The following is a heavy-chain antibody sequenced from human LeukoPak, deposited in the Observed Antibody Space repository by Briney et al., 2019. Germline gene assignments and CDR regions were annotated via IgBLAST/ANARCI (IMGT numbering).Heavy chain of an antibody. CDR1: GYTLTELS. Sequence: ASVKVSCKVSGYTLTELSMHWVRQAPGKGLEWMGGFDPEDGETIYAQKFQGRVTMTEDTSTDTAYMELSSLRSEDTAVYYCATDPWLLGGNWFDPWGQGTLVTVSS. J-gene: IGHJ5*02. CDR3: ATDPWLLGGNWFDP. D-gene: IGHD3-9*01. V-gene: IGHV1-24*01. CDR2: FDPEDGET.